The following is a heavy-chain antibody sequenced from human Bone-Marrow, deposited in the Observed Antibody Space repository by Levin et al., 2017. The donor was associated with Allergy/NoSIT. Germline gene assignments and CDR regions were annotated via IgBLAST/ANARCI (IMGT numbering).Heavy chain of an antibody. D-gene: IGHD5-12*01. CDR3: ARVEGTYSGYDPAPETYYYYGMDV. CDR1: GGTFSSYA. Sequence: GASVKVSCKASGGTFSSYAISWVRQAPGQGLEWMGGIIPIFGTANYAQKFQGRVTITADESTSTAYMELSSLRSEDTAVYYCARVEGTYSGYDPAPETYYYYGMDVWGQGTTVTVSS. CDR2: IIPIFGTA. V-gene: IGHV1-69*13. J-gene: IGHJ6*02.